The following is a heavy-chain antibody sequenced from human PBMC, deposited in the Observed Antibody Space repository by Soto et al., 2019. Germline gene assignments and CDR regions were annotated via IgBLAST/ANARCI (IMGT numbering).Heavy chain of an antibody. CDR3: ASTPPIDWWGLFDS. D-gene: IGHD2-21*02. CDR1: GGSISSSSYY. J-gene: IGHJ5*01. Sequence: SETLSLTCTVSGGSISSSSYYWGWIRQPPGKGLEWIGSIYYSGSTYYNPSLKSRVTISVDTSKNQFSLKLSSVTAADTAVYYCASTPPIDWWGLFDSRGQRTLVTVSS. V-gene: IGHV4-39*01. CDR2: IYYSGST.